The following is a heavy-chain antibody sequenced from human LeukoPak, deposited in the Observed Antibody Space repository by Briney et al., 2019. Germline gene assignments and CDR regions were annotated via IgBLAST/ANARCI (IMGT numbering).Heavy chain of an antibody. CDR2: ISSSGTTI. V-gene: IGHV3-11*01. CDR3: ASLRGVNR. Sequence: GALRLSCAASGFTFSDYYMSWIRQPPGKGLEWVSYISSSGTTIYYADSVRGRFIVSRDNAKNSLYLQMDSLSAEDTAVYYCASLRGVNRWGQGTLVTVSS. J-gene: IGHJ4*02. CDR1: GFTFSDYY. D-gene: IGHD3-10*01.